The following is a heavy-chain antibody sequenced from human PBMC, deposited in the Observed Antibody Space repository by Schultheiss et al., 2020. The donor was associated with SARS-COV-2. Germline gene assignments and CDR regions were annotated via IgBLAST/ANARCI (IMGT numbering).Heavy chain of an antibody. J-gene: IGHJ5*02. V-gene: IGHV1-2*04. CDR1: GYTFTSYY. Sequence: ASVKVSCKASGYTFTSYYMHWVRQAPGQGLEWMGIINPNSGGTNYAQKFQGWVTMTRDTSISTAYMELSRLRSEDTAVYYCARDGRAGSLNWFDPWGQGTLVTVSS. CDR2: INPNSGGT. CDR3: ARDGRAGSLNWFDP. D-gene: IGHD2-15*01.